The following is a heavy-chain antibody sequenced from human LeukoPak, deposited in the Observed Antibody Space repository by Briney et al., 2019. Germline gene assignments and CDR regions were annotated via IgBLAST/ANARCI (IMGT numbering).Heavy chain of an antibody. CDR3: ARGDGGCDY. Sequence: GGSLRLSCAASGFTFSSYSMNWVRQAPGKGLEWVSYISSSSSTIYYADSVKGRFTISRDNAKNSLYLQMNSLRAEDTAVYYCARGDGGCDYWGQGTLVTVSS. J-gene: IGHJ4*02. D-gene: IGHD4-23*01. CDR2: ISSSSSTI. V-gene: IGHV3-48*04. CDR1: GFTFSSYS.